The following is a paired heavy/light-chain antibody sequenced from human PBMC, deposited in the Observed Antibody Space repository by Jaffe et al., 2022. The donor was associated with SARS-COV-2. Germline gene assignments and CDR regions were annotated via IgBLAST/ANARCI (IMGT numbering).Light chain of an antibody. CDR3: SSYTSSSTLEGV. Sequence: QSALTQPASVSGSPGQSITISCTGTSSDVGGYNYVSWYQQHPGKAPKLMIYDVSNRPSGVSNRFSGSKSGNTASLTISGLQAEDEADYYCSSYTSSSTLEGVFGGGTKLTVL. J-gene: IGLJ2*01. CDR2: DVS. CDR1: SSDVGGYNY. V-gene: IGLV2-14*01.
Heavy chain of an antibody. CDR2: ISSSGSTI. V-gene: IGHV3-11*01. CDR3: AREIRWELLPDY. D-gene: IGHD1-26*01. Sequence: QVQLVESGGGLVKPGGSLRLSCAASGFTFSDYYMSWIRQAPGKGLEWVSYISSSGSTIYYADSVKGRFTISRDNAKNSLYLQMNSLRAEDTAVYYCAREIRWELLPDYWGQGTLVTVSS. CDR1: GFTFSDYY. J-gene: IGHJ4*02.